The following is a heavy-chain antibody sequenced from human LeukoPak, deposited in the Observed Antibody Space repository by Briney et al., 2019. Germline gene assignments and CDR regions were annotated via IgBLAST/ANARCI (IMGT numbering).Heavy chain of an antibody. J-gene: IGHJ6*03. Sequence: VASVTVSYKVSGYTLTELSMHWVRQAPGKGLEWMGGFDPEDGETIYAQKFQGRVTMTEDTSTDTAYMELSSLRSEDTAVYYCATEDYYYYYMDVWGKGATVTVSS. CDR1: GYTLTELS. CDR3: ATEDYYYYYMDV. CDR2: FDPEDGET. V-gene: IGHV1-24*01.